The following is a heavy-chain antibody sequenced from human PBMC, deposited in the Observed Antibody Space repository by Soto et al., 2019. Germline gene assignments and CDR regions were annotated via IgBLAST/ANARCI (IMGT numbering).Heavy chain of an antibody. V-gene: IGHV4-39*01. D-gene: IGHD3-9*01. CDR3: ARYISFIRPLNYYYYYMDV. J-gene: IGHJ6*03. Sequence: PSETLSLTCSVSGDSISSSNCYWGWARQSPGKGLEWIGNIYYSGNTYYNPSLKSRVTIFADTSRNQISLKLSSVTAADTAVYYFARYISFIRPLNYYYYYMDVWGKGTTVTVSS. CDR2: IYYSGNT. CDR1: GDSISSSNCY.